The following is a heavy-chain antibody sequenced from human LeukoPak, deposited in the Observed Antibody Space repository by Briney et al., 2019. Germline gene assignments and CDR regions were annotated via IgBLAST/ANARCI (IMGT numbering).Heavy chain of an antibody. V-gene: IGHV3-23*01. CDR3: ASRGGYSYGFDY. D-gene: IGHD5-18*01. CDR2: ISGSGGST. CDR1: GFTFSSYG. Sequence: PGGSLRLSCAASGFTFSSYGMSWVRQAPGKGLEWVSAISGSGGSTYYADSVKGRFTISRDNSKNTLYLQMNSLRAEDTAVYYCASRGGYSYGFDYWGQGTLVTVSS. J-gene: IGHJ4*02.